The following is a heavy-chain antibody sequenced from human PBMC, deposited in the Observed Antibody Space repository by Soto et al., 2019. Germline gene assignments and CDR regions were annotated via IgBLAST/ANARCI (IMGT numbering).Heavy chain of an antibody. CDR3: ARVVAAAGYYYYYGMDV. CDR1: GGTFSSYA. CDR2: IIPIFGTA. Sequence: QVQLVQSGAEVKKPGSSVKVSCKASGGTFSSYAISWVRQAPGQGLEWMGGIIPIFGTANYAQKFQGRVTITADESTSTAYMELSSLRSGDTAVYYCARVVAAAGYYYYYGMDVWGQGTTVTVSS. D-gene: IGHD6-13*01. V-gene: IGHV1-69*12. J-gene: IGHJ6*02.